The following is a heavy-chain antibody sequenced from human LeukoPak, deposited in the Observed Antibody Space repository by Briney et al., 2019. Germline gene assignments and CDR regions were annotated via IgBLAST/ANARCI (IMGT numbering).Heavy chain of an antibody. J-gene: IGHJ4*02. CDR1: GFTFSSYS. Sequence: GGSLRLSCAASGFTFSSYSMNWVRQAPGKGLEWVSSISSSSSYIYYADSVKGRFTISRNNAKNSLYLQMNSLRAEDTAVYYCARGRARWELLRDFDYWGQGTLVTVSS. CDR2: ISSSSSYI. D-gene: IGHD1-26*01. CDR3: ARGRARWELLRDFDY. V-gene: IGHV3-21*01.